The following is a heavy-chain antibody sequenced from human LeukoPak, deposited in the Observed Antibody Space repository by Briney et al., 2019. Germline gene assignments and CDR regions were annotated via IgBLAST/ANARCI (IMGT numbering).Heavy chain of an antibody. D-gene: IGHD4-23*01. V-gene: IGHV3-21*04. J-gene: IGHJ5*02. CDR3: AKESSWGTVVTPGGPSA. CDR1: GFTFSSYA. Sequence: GGSLRLSCAASGFTFSSYAMHWVRQAPGKGLEWVSSISSSSSYIYYADSVKGRFTISRDNSKNTLYLQMNSLRAEDTAVYYCAKESSWGTVVTPGGPSAWGQGTLVTVSS. CDR2: ISSSSSYI.